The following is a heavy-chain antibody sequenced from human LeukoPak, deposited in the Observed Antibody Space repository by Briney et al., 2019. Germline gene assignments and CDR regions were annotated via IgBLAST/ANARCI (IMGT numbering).Heavy chain of an antibody. D-gene: IGHD4-17*01. J-gene: IGHJ4*02. Sequence: ASVKVSCKASGYTFTSYYMHWVRQAPGQGLEWMGIINPSGGSTSYAQKFQGRVTMTRDTSTSTVYMELSSLRSEDTAVYYCARVLSDYWETVSGFDYWGQGTLVTVSS. CDR3: ARVLSDYWETVSGFDY. CDR2: INPSGGST. CDR1: GYTFTSYY. V-gene: IGHV1-46*01.